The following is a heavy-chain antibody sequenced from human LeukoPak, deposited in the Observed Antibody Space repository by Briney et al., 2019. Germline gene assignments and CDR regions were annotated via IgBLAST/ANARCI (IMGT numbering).Heavy chain of an antibody. CDR1: GGSISSYY. CDR3: ARDRRYCSGGSCYSHFDY. V-gene: IGHV4-59*12. D-gene: IGHD2-15*01. J-gene: IGHJ4*02. CDR2: IYYSGST. Sequence: SETLSLTCTVSGGSISSYYWSWIRQPPGKGLEWIGYIYYSGSTYYNPSLKSRVTISVDTSKNQFSLKLSSVTAADTAVYYCARDRRYCSGGSCYSHFDYWGQGTLVTVSS.